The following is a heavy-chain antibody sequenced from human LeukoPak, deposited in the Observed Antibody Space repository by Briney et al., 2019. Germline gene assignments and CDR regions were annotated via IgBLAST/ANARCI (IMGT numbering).Heavy chain of an antibody. Sequence: NPSETLSLTCTVSGGSISSYYWSWIRQPPGMGLEWIGYIYYSGSTYYNPSHKSRVNISVDTSKNQFSLKLTSVTAADTAVYYCARLPAYCSTTSCSFDSWGQGTLVAVSS. V-gene: IGHV4-59*04. CDR1: GGSISSYY. J-gene: IGHJ4*02. CDR3: ARLPAYCSTTSCSFDS. D-gene: IGHD2-2*01. CDR2: IYYSGST.